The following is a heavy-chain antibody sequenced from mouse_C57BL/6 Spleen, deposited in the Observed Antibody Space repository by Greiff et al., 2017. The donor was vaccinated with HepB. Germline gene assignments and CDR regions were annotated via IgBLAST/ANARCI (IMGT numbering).Heavy chain of an antibody. Sequence: EVQLQESGPELVKPGASVKISCKASGYSFTGYYMNWVKQSPEKSLEWIGEINPSTGGTTYNQKFKAKATLTVDKSSSTAYMQLKSLTSEDSAVYYCARREGTGSFAYWGQGTLVTVSA. CDR1: GYSFTGYY. D-gene: IGHD4-1*01. CDR2: INPSTGGT. J-gene: IGHJ3*01. V-gene: IGHV1-42*01. CDR3: ARREGTGSFAY.